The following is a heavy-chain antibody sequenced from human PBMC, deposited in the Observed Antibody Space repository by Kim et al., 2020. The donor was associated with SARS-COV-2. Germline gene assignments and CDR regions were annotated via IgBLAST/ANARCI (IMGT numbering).Heavy chain of an antibody. V-gene: IGHV3-53*01. D-gene: IGHD6-13*01. CDR1: GFTVSSNY. CDR2: IYSGGST. J-gene: IGHJ4*02. Sequence: GGSLRLSCAASGFTVSSNYMSWVRQAPGKGLEWVSVIYSGGSTYYAYSVKGRFTISRDNSKNTLYLQMNSLRAEDTAVYYCARMIPRASWYLGYWGQGTLVTVSS. CDR3: ARMIPRASWYLGY.